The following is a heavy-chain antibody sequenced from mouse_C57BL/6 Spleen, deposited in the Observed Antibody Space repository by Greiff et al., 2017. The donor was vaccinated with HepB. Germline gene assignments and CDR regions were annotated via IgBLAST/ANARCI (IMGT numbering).Heavy chain of an antibody. CDR2: IWTGGGT. J-gene: IGHJ2*01. D-gene: IGHD1-1*01. Sequence: VQRVESGPGLVAPSQSLSITCTVSGFSLTSYAISWVRQPPGKGLEWLGVIWTGGGTNYNSALKSRLSISKENSKSQVFLKMNSLQTDDTARYYCAREFLLLRLYYFDYWGQGTTLTVSS. V-gene: IGHV2-9-1*01. CDR1: GFSLTSYA. CDR3: AREFLLLRLYYFDY.